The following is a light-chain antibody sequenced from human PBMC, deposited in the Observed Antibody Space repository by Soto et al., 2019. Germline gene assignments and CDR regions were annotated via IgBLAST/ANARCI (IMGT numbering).Light chain of an antibody. CDR2: EVS. Sequence: QSVLTQPASVSGSPGQSITISCTGTSSDVGGYKYVSWYQQHPGKAPKLMIYEVSNRPSGVSNRFSGSKSGNTASLTISGLQPEDEADYYCRSYTSSSTPYVFGTGTKVTGL. CDR3: RSYTSSSTPYV. J-gene: IGLJ1*01. V-gene: IGLV2-14*01. CDR1: SSDVGGYKY.